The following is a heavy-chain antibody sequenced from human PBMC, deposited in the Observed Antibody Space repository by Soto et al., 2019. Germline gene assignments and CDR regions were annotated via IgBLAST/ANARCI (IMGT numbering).Heavy chain of an antibody. J-gene: IGHJ6*03. CDR1: GFTFSSYS. D-gene: IGHD3-3*01. CDR3: ARDWVRVSWSGSNADV. CDR2: ISSSSSTI. Sequence: GWSLRLSCAASGFTFSSYSMNWVRQAPGKGLEWVSYISSSSSTIYYADSVKGRFTISRDNAKNSLYLQMNSLRAEDTAVYYCARDWVRVSWSGSNADVWGKGTTVTVSS. V-gene: IGHV3-48*01.